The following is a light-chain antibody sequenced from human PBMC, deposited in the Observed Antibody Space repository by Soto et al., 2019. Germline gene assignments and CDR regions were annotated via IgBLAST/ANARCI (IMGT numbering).Light chain of an antibody. Sequence: DILMTQSPSTLSASVGDRVTITCRARQSISRWLAWYQQKPGKAPKLLIYDASILESGVPSRFTGSGSGTEFTVTISSLQPDDFATYYCQQYNSYRTFGQGTKVDIK. J-gene: IGKJ1*01. V-gene: IGKV1-5*01. CDR3: QQYNSYRT. CDR2: DAS. CDR1: QSISRW.